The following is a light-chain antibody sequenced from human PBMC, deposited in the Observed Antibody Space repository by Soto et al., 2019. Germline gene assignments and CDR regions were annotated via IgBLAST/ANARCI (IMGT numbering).Light chain of an antibody. V-gene: IGKV3-11*01. CDR3: QQYNNWPLT. J-gene: IGKJ4*01. CDR1: RSVGSS. CDR2: GTS. Sequence: EILFTQSPATLSLSPGDRATLSCRASRSVGSSLAWYQHKPGQAPRLLIYGTSNRATGIPDKFSGSESGTDFTLTISSLEPADFEVYYCQQYNNWPLTFGGGTKVDIK.